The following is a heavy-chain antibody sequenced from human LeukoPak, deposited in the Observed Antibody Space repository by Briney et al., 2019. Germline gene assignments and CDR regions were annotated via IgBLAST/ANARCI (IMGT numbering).Heavy chain of an antibody. Sequence: GGSLRLSCAASGFTFSRYGMHWVRQAPGRGLEWVAVISNDGGNKYYADSVKGRFTVSRDNSKNTVYLQMNSLRTEDTAEYYCAKQGDSSGLDYWGQGTLVTVSS. V-gene: IGHV3-30*18. CDR3: AKQGDSSGLDY. CDR2: ISNDGGNK. J-gene: IGHJ4*02. CDR1: GFTFSRYG. D-gene: IGHD4-11*01.